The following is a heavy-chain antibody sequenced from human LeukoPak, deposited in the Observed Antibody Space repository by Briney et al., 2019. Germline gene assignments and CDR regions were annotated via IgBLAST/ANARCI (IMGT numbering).Heavy chain of an antibody. D-gene: IGHD3-22*01. J-gene: IGHJ6*03. CDR1: GYTFTSYG. Sequence: ASVKVSCKASGYTFTSYGINWVRQATGQGLEWMGWMNPNSGNTGYAQKFQGRVTMTRNTSISIAYMELSSLRSEDTAVYYCARAHYYDSSGYPYYYYYYMDVWGKGTTVTVSS. CDR2: MNPNSGNT. CDR3: ARAHYYDSSGYPYYYYYYMDV. V-gene: IGHV1-8*01.